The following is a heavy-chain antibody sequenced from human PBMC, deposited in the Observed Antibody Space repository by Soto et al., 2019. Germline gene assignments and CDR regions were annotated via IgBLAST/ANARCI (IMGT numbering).Heavy chain of an antibody. J-gene: IGHJ4*02. Sequence: TSETLSLTCAVSGGSISSGGYSWSWIRQPPGKGLEWIGYIYHSGSTYYNPSLKSRVTISEDRSKNQLVLTMTNMDPVDTGTYYCAQLPWKQLWPRAPVVNWGQGTPVTVSS. D-gene: IGHD5-18*01. CDR1: GGSISSGGYS. CDR3: AQLPWKQLWPRAPVVN. CDR2: IYHSGST. V-gene: IGHV4-30-2*02.